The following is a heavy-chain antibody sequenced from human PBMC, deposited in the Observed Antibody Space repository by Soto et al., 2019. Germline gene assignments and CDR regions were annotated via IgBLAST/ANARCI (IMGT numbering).Heavy chain of an antibody. D-gene: IGHD2-15*01. CDR3: AREGRDIAVNWFDP. CDR1: GGTFSNYA. Sequence: QVQLVQSGAEVKKPGSSVKVSCKASGGTFSNYAISWVRQAPGQGLEWMGGIIVLFGTPNYAQKFHGRVTITADESTSTAYMELTSLRSEDTAVYYCAREGRDIAVNWFDPWGQGTLVTVSS. J-gene: IGHJ5*02. V-gene: IGHV1-69*12. CDR2: IIVLFGTP.